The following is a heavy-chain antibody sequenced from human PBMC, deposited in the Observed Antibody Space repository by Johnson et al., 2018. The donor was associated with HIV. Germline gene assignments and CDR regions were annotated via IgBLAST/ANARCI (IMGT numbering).Heavy chain of an antibody. Sequence: MQLVESGGGLVKPGGSLRLSCAASGFTFSDYYMSWIRQAPGKGLEWVSYISSNGGSTYYANSVKGRFTISRDNSKNTLYLQMGSLRAEDMAVYYCARVGDGNNKNAFDIWGQGTMVTVSS. CDR1: GFTFSDYY. V-gene: IGHV3-64*01. D-gene: IGHD5-24*01. CDR2: ISSNGGST. J-gene: IGHJ3*02. CDR3: ARVGDGNNKNAFDI.